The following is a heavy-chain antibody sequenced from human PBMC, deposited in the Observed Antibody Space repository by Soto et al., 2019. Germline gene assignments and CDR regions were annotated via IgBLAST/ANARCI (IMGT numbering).Heavy chain of an antibody. J-gene: IGHJ4*02. V-gene: IGHV1-2*02. D-gene: IGHD6-13*01. CDR3: ARQAALDY. CDR2: IIPISGDT. Sequence: ASVKVSFTASGGTFSSYAISWVRQAPGQGLEWMGWIIPISGDTNFAQKFQGRVTMTGDASISTAYMELSRLTSDDTAVYYCARQAALDYWGQGTLVTVSA. CDR1: GGTFSSYA.